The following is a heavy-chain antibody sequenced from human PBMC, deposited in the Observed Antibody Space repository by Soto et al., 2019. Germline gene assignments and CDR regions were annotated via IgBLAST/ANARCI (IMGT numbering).Heavy chain of an antibody. CDR1: GGTFSSYA. V-gene: IGHV1-69*06. Sequence: ASVKVSCKASGGTFSSYAISWVRQAPGQGLEWMGGIIPIFGTANYAQKFQGRVTITADKSTSTAYMELSSVRSEDTAVYYCARGQYYDILTGPSPLYDYYGMDVWGQGTTVTVSS. CDR3: ARGQYYDILTGPSPLYDYYGMDV. D-gene: IGHD3-9*01. CDR2: IIPIFGTA. J-gene: IGHJ6*02.